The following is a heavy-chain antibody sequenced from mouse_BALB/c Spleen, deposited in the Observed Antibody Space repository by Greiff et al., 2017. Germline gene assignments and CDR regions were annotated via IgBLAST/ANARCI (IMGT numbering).Heavy chain of an antibody. CDR3: ARAYYGNVDYYAMDY. D-gene: IGHD1-2*01. CDR1: GFTFSSYA. Sequence: EVKLVESGGGLVKPGGSLKLSCAASGFTFSSYAMSWVRQTPEKRLEWVATISSGGSYTYYPDSVKGRFTISRDNAKNTLYLQMSSLRSEDTAMYDSARAYYGNVDYYAMDYWGQGTSVTVSS. V-gene: IGHV5-9-3*01. J-gene: IGHJ4*01. CDR2: ISSGGSYT.